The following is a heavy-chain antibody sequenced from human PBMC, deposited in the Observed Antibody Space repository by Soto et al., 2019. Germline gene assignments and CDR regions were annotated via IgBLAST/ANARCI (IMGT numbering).Heavy chain of an antibody. Sequence: QITLKESGPTLVKPTQTLTLTCTFSGFSLSSTGVGVGWIRQPPGKALEWLALIYWDDDKRYSRSLESRLTITKDTSKNQVVLTMANMDPVDTATYYCAHRDGYYDSSGLAYDVWGQGTMVTVSS. V-gene: IGHV2-5*02. CDR3: AHRDGYYDSSGLAYDV. D-gene: IGHD3-22*01. CDR1: GFSLSSTGVG. J-gene: IGHJ3*01. CDR2: IYWDDDK.